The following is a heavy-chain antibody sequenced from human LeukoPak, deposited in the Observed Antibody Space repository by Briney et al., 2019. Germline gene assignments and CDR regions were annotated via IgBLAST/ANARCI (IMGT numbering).Heavy chain of an antibody. D-gene: IGHD2-15*01. V-gene: IGHV3-15*01. J-gene: IGHJ6*03. CDR3: TTDPYCSGGSCYSYYYYYMDV. CDR1: GFTFSNAW. Sequence: KPGGSLRLSCAASGFTFSNAWMSWVRQAPGKGLEWVGRIKSKTDGGTTDYAAPVKGRFTISRDDSKNTLYLQMNSLKTEDTAVYYCTTDPYCSGGSCYSYYYYYMDVWGKGTTVTVSS. CDR2: IKSKTDGGTT.